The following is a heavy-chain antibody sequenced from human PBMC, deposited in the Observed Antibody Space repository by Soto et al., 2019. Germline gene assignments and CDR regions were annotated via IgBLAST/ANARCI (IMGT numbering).Heavy chain of an antibody. V-gene: IGHV1-69*01. J-gene: IGHJ6*02. CDR3: ARVTYYYGSSGYYRPGYYYYGMDV. CDR2: IIPIFGTA. D-gene: IGHD3-22*01. CDR1: GGTFSSYA. Sequence: QVQLVQSGAEVKKPGSSVKVSCKASGGTFSSYAISWVRQAPGQGLEWMGGIIPIFGTANYAQKFQGRVTITADESTSTAYMELSSLRSEDTAVYYCARVTYYYGSSGYYRPGYYYYGMDVWGQGTTVTVSS.